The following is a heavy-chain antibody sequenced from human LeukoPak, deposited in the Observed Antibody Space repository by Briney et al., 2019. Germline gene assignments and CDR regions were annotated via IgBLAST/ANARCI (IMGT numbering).Heavy chain of an antibody. Sequence: GGSLRLSCAASGFTFSSYSMNWVRQAPGKGLGWVSSISSSSSYIYYADSVKGRFTISRDNAKNSMYLQMNSLRAEDTAVYYCARLRIAARGAFDIWGQGTMVTVSS. CDR1: GFTFSSYS. D-gene: IGHD6-13*01. J-gene: IGHJ3*02. CDR3: ARLRIAARGAFDI. CDR2: ISSSSSYI. V-gene: IGHV3-21*04.